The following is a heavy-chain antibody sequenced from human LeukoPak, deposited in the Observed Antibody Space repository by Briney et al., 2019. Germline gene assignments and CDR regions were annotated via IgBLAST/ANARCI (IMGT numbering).Heavy chain of an antibody. J-gene: IGHJ4*02. CDR3: ARGCGGNCYLNDY. D-gene: IGHD2-15*01. CDR2: ISPSSSYI. V-gene: IGHV3-21*01. CDR1: GFTFSSYS. Sequence: PGGSLRLSCAASGFTFSSYSMNWVRQAPGKGLELVSSISPSSSYIYYADSVKGRFTVSRDNAKNSLYLQMNSLRAEGTAVYYCARGCGGNCYLNDYWGQGTLVTVSS.